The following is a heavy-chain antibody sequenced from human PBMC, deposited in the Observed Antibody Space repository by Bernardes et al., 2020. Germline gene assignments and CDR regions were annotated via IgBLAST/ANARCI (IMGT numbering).Heavy chain of an antibody. Sequence: GGSLRLSCAASGFTFSSYWMSWVRQAPGKGLEWVANIKQDGSEKYYVDSVKGRFTISRDHAKNSLYLQMNSLRAEDTAVYYCARVSGADATYYYYFMDVWGKGTTVTVSS. J-gene: IGHJ6*03. V-gene: IGHV3-7*04. CDR3: ARVSGADATYYYYFMDV. CDR1: GFTFSSYW. CDR2: IKQDGSEK.